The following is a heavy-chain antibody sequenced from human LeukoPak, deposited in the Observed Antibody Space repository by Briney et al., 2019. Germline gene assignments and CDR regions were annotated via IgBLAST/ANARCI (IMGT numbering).Heavy chain of an antibody. Sequence: GASVKVSCKASGYTFTSYGISWVRQAPGQGLEWMGGIITIFGTANYAQKFQGRVTITADESTSTAYMELSSLRSEDTAVYYCASAHCCSSTSCQPQAIDYWGQGTLVTVSS. CDR3: ASAHCCSSTSCQPQAIDY. CDR2: IITIFGTA. D-gene: IGHD2-2*01. CDR1: GYTFTSYG. V-gene: IGHV1-69*13. J-gene: IGHJ4*02.